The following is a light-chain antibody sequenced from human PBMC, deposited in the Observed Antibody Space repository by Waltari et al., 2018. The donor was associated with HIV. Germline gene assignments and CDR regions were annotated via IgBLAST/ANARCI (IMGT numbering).Light chain of an antibody. CDR2: KAS. V-gene: IGKV1-5*03. CDR3: QQYNSYPWT. Sequence: DIQMTQSPSTLSVSVGDRVTITCRASQSISSWLAWYQQKPGKAPKLLIYKASSLLSGVPSRFSGSGSGTEFTITISSLQPDDFATYYCQQYNSYPWTFGQVTKLEIK. J-gene: IGKJ1*01. CDR1: QSISSW.